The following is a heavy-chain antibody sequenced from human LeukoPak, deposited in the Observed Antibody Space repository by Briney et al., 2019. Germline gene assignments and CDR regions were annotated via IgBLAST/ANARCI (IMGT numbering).Heavy chain of an antibody. Sequence: SETLSLTCTVSGGSFSSHDYYCSWIRQPPGKCLEWIGYIHYSGSTFYNPSLKSRVTISVDTSKNQFSLKLNSVTAADTAVYYCARGELLYDYWGQGTLVTVSS. CDR1: GGSFSSHDYY. D-gene: IGHD2-15*01. CDR3: ARGELLYDY. J-gene: IGHJ4*02. V-gene: IGHV4-30-4*01. CDR2: IHYSGST.